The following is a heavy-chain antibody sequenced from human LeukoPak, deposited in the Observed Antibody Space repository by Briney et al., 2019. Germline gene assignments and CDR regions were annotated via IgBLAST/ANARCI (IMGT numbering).Heavy chain of an antibody. Sequence: SGGSLRLSCAASGFTFSSYWMSWVRQAPGKGLEWVSGISGSGGSTYYADSVKGRFTISRDNSKNTLYLQMNSLRSEDTAVYYCTKGPRTVRCGDRHKGIFDYWGQGTLVTVSS. V-gene: IGHV3-23*01. CDR3: TKGPRTVRCGDRHKGIFDY. CDR1: GFTFSSYW. J-gene: IGHJ4*02. D-gene: IGHD3-10*01. CDR2: ISGSGGST.